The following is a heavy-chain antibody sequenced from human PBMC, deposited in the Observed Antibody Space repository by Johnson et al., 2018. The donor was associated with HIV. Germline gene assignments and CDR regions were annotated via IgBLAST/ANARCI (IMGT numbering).Heavy chain of an antibody. CDR1: GFTFSSYW. CDR3: AGRELDAFDI. V-gene: IGHV3-66*01. J-gene: IGHJ3*02. CDR2: IYSGCST. Sequence: MQLVESGGGLVKPGGSLRLSCAASGFTFSSYWMSWVRQAPGKGLEWVSVIYSGCSTYYADSVKGRFTISRDNSKNTRYLQMNSLRAEDTAVYYCAGRELDAFDIWGQGTMVTVSS. D-gene: IGHD1-26*01.